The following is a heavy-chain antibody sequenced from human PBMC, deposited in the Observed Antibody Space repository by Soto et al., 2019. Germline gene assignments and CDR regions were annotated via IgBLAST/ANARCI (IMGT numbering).Heavy chain of an antibody. V-gene: IGHV1-18*01. CDR2: ISAYNGNT. Sequence: ASVKVSCKASGYTFTSYGISWVRQAPGQGLEWMGWISAYNGNTNYAQKLQGRVTMTTDTSTSTAYMELRSLRSDDTAVYYCARANYYDSRAGFDYWGQGTLVTSPQ. D-gene: IGHD3-22*01. CDR1: GYTFTSYG. J-gene: IGHJ4*02. CDR3: ARANYYDSRAGFDY.